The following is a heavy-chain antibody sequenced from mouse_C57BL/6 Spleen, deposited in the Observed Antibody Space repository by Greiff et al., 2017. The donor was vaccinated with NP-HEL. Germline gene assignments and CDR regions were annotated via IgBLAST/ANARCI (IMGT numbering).Heavy chain of an antibody. CDR3: TRDRITTEGDAY. CDR2: IDPETGGT. J-gene: IGHJ3*01. D-gene: IGHD1-1*01. V-gene: IGHV1-15*01. Sequence: VQLQQSGAELVRPGASVTLSCKASGYTFTDYEMHWVKQTPVHGLEWIGAIDPETGGTAYNQKFKGKAILTADKSSSTAYMELRSLTSEDSAVYYCTRDRITTEGDAYWGQGTLVTVSA. CDR1: GYTFTDYE.